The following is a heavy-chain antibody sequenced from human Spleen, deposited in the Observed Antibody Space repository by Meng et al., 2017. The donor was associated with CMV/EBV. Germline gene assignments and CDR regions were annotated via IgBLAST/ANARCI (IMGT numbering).Heavy chain of an antibody. D-gene: IGHD4-23*01. CDR1: TFSSYT. CDR3: ARSGPLGGNDRYYGMDV. Sequence: TFSSYTVSWGRQAPGQGLEWMGRIIPILGIANYAQKFQGRVTITADKSTSTAYMELSSLRSEDTAVYYCARSGPLGGNDRYYGMDVWGQGTTVTVSS. V-gene: IGHV1-69*02. CDR2: IIPILGIA. J-gene: IGHJ6*02.